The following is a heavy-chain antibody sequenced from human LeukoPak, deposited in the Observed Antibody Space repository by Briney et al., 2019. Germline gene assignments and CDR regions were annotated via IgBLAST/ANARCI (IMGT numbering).Heavy chain of an antibody. J-gene: IGHJ6*02. D-gene: IGHD3-10*01. CDR1: GFTFSSYW. CDR3: AKDGALYYYYGMDV. V-gene: IGHV3-23*01. CDR2: ISGSGGST. Sequence: GGSLRLSCAASGFTFSSYWMSWVRQAPGKGLEWVSAISGSGGSTYYADSVKGRFTIPRDNSKNTLYLQMNSLRAEDTAVYYCAKDGALYYYYGMDVRGQGTTVTVSS.